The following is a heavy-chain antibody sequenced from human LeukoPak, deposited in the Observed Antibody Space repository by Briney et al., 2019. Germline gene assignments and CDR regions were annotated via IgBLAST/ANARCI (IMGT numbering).Heavy chain of an antibody. CDR1: GGSISNYY. CDR2: IYTSGST. Sequence: SETLSLTCTVSGGSISNYYWTWIRQPAGKGLEWIGRIYTSGSTNYNPSLKSRVTMSVDTSKSQFSLRLRSVTAADTAVDYCAREFDYWGQGTLVTVSS. CDR3: AREFDY. V-gene: IGHV4-4*07. J-gene: IGHJ4*02.